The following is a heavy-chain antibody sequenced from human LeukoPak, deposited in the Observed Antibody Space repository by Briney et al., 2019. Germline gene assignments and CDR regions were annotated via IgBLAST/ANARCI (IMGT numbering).Heavy chain of an antibody. V-gene: IGHV4-59*01. Sequence: SETLSLTCTVSGGSISSYYWSWIRQPPGKGLEWIGYIYYSGSTNYNPSLKSRVTISVDTSKNQFSLKLSSVTAADTAVYYCARAVVPAALYYYYYMDVWGKGTTVTISS. CDR1: GGSISSYY. CDR2: IYYSGST. CDR3: ARAVVPAALYYYYYMDV. J-gene: IGHJ6*03. D-gene: IGHD2-2*01.